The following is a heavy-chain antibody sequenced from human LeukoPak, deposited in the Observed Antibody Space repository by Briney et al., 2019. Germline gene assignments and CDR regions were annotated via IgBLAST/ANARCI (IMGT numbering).Heavy chain of an antibody. V-gene: IGHV3-30*12. CDR2: VPYDGSDK. CDR3: ARRAGDYSHPYDY. Sequence: PGGSLRLSCAASGFTFSNYNMHWVRQAPGKGLEWVAFVPYDGSDKYYADSVKGRFTISRDNSKNTVHLQMNSLRAEDTAMYYCARRAGDYSHPYDYWGQGTLVTVSS. J-gene: IGHJ4*02. D-gene: IGHD3-22*01. CDR1: GFTFSNYN.